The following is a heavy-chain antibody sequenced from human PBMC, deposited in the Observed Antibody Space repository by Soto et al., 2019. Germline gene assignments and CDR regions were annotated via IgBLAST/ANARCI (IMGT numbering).Heavy chain of an antibody. V-gene: IGHV3-66*01. D-gene: IGHD3-10*01. Sequence: GGSLRLSCAASGFTVSSNYMSWVRQAPGKGLEWVSVIYSGGSTYYADSVKGRFTISRDNSKNTLYLQMNSLRAEDTAVYYCASSPTPYYGSVPGAFDIWGQGTMVTVSS. CDR1: GFTVSSNY. CDR3: ASSPTPYYGSVPGAFDI. J-gene: IGHJ3*02. CDR2: IYSGGST.